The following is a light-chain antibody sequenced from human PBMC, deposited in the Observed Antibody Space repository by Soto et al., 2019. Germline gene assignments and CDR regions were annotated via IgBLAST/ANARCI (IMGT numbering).Light chain of an antibody. CDR3: QHYGTSHA. J-gene: IGKJ1*01. V-gene: IGKV3-20*01. CDR2: GAS. Sequence: EIVLPQSPGTLSLSPGESATLSCRASQSVSKNYLAWSTPKPGQAPRLLIYGASNRATGIPDRFTVSGSGTDFTLPISRLEPEESAVYDCQHYGTSHAFGQGTKVDIK. CDR1: QSVSKNY.